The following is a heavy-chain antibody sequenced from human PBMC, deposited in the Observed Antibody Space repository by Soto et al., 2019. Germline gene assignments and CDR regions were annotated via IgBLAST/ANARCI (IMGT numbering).Heavy chain of an antibody. D-gene: IGHD2-15*01. J-gene: IGHJ4*02. CDR1: GFTFSSYS. CDR3: ARAAACSGGSCYSTEGGPPPGY. Sequence: EVQLVESGGGLVKPGGSLRLSCAASGFTFSSYSMNWVRQAPGKGLEWVSSISSSSSYIYYADSVKGRFTISSDNAKNSLYLQMNSLRAEDTAVYYCARAAACSGGSCYSTEGGPPPGYWGQGTLVTVSS. CDR2: ISSSSSYI. V-gene: IGHV3-21*01.